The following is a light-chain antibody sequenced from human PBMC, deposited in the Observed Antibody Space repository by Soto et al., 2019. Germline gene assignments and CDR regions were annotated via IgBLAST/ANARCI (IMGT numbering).Light chain of an antibody. CDR2: EVN. CDR3: FSFKTTSTHV. V-gene: IGLV2-14*01. CDR1: SSDIGAYDY. Sequence: QSALTQPASLSGSPGQSITISCTGTSSDIGAYDYVSWFQQHPGKAPKLMISEVNNRPSGVSNRFSGSKSGNTAYLTISGLQVEDEAEYFCFSFKTTSTHVFGNGTKVTAL. J-gene: IGLJ1*01.